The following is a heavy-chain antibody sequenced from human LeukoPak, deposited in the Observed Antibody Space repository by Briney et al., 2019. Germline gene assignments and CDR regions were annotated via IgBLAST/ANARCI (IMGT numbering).Heavy chain of an antibody. CDR1: GFRISESG. CDR2: ISYDGSTK. J-gene: IGHJ4*02. D-gene: IGHD3-22*01. V-gene: IGHV3-30*03. CDR3: AATGGFSYDSSGYDFDL. Sequence: PGGSLSLSCVASGFRISESGMHWVRQAPGKGLEWVALISYDGSTKQLTDSVKGRFTISRDNSKNTVYLQMNSLRPEDTAVYFCAATGGFSYDSSGYDFDLWGQGSLVTVSS.